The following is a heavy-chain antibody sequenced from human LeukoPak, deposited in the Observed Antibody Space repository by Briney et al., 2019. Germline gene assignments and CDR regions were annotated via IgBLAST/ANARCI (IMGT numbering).Heavy chain of an antibody. D-gene: IGHD5-18*01. CDR1: GFTFSGSG. J-gene: IGHJ4*02. V-gene: IGHV3-30*02. CDR3: AKTTKYSYGPTGHYFDY. CDR2: IRYHGSDK. Sequence: PGGSLRLSCAASGFTFSGSGMHWVRQAPGKGLEWVAFIRYHGSDKFYADSVKGRFTISRDNSKNTLYLQMNSLRAEDTAVYYCAKTTKYSYGPTGHYFDYWGQGTLVTVSS.